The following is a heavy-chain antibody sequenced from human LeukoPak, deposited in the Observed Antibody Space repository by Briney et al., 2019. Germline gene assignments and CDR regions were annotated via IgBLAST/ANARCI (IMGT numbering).Heavy chain of an antibody. CDR3: AKVNGYNQNYYFDY. V-gene: IGHV3-23*01. D-gene: IGHD1-1*01. CDR2: ISGGGGSI. Sequence: GGSLRLSCVASGFTFSSNAMSWVRQAPGKGLEWVSGISGGGGSINYADSVKGRFTVSRDNSNNTLHLQMNSLRVEDTAAYYCAKVNGYNQNYYFDYWGQGTLVTVSS. CDR1: GFTFSSNA. J-gene: IGHJ4*02.